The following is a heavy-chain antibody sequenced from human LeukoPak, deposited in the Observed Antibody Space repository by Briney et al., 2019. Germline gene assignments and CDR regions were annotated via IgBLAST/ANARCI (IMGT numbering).Heavy chain of an antibody. J-gene: IGHJ4*02. CDR2: IYYSGST. CDR3: ARLYYDSSGYYQICYFDY. D-gene: IGHD3-22*01. Sequence: SETLSLTCTVSGGSISSSSYYWGWLRQPPGTGLEWIVCIYYSGSTYYTPSLKSRVTISVYTSKNQFSLNLSSVTAADTAVYYCARLYYDSSGYYQICYFDYWGQGTLVTVSS. V-gene: IGHV4-39*01. CDR1: GGSISSSSYY.